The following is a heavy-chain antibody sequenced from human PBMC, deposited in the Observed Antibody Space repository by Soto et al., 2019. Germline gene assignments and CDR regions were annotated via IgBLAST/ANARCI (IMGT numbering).Heavy chain of an antibody. CDR1: GFNFSNYW. J-gene: IGHJ4*02. D-gene: IGHD4-17*01. CDR3: ARGGAYGDYRSDY. V-gene: IGHV3-74*01. CDR2: INSDGSHT. Sequence: EVQLVESGGGLAQPGGSLRLSCAASGFNFSNYWMHWVRQAPGKGLVWVSRINSDGSHTDYADSVKGRFTISRDNANTALYLQINSLGAEDTAVFYCARGGAYGDYRSDYWGQGTLVTVSS.